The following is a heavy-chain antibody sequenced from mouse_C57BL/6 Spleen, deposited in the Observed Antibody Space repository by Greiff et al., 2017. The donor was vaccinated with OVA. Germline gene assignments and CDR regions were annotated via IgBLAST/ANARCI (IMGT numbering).Heavy chain of an antibody. CDR2: IFPGDGDP. CDR3: ARSDGYYVAY. V-gene: IGHV1-80*01. D-gene: IGHD2-3*01. Sequence: QVQLKESGAELVKPGASVKISCKASGYAFSSYWMNWVKQRPGKGLEWIGQIFPGDGDPTYNGKFKGKATLTADKSSSTAYMQLSSLTSEDSAVYFCARSDGYYVAYWGQGTLVTVSA. J-gene: IGHJ3*01. CDR1: GYAFSSYW.